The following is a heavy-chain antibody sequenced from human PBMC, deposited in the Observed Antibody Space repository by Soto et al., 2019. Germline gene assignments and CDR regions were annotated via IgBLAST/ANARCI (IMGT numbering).Heavy chain of an antibody. Sequence: SETLSLTCTVSGGSISSYYWSWIRQPPGKGLEWIGYIYYSGSTNYNPSLKSRVTISVDTSKNRFSLKLSSVTAADTAVYYCARAKAARYYFVYWGQGTLVTVSS. CDR3: ARAKAARYYFVY. J-gene: IGHJ4*02. D-gene: IGHD6-6*01. V-gene: IGHV4-59*08. CDR1: GGSISSYY. CDR2: IYYSGST.